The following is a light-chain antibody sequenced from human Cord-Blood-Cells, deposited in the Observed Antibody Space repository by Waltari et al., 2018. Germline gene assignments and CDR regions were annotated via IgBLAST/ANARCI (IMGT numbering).Light chain of an antibody. J-gene: IGKJ2*01. V-gene: IGKV1-39*01. CDR3: QQSYSTPYT. CDR1: QNISSY. Sequence: DIQMTQSPSSLSASVGDRVPITCRASQNISSYLNWYQQKPGKAPKLRNYAESSLQSGVPSRFSGSGSGTDFTLPISSLQPEDFATYYCQQSYSTPYTFGQGTKLEIK. CDR2: AES.